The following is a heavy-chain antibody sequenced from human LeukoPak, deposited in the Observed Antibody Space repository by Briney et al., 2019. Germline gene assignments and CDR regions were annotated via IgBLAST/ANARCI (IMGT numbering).Heavy chain of an antibody. CDR2: INHSGST. CDR1: GGSFSGYY. D-gene: IGHD5-12*01. CDR3: ARADYGYCGYDFVPIFDY. J-gene: IGHJ4*02. V-gene: IGHV4-34*01. Sequence: SETLSLTCAVYGGSFSGYYWSWIRQPPGKGLEWIGEINHSGSTNYNPSLKSRVTISVDTSKSQFSLKLSSVTAADTAVYYCARADYGYCGYDFVPIFDYWGLGTLVTVSS.